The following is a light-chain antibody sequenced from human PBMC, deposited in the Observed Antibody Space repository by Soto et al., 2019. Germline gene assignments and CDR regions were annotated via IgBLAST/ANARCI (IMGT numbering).Light chain of an antibody. CDR2: DAS. Sequence: DIQMTQSPATLSASVEDRVTITCRASQSASTFLAWYQQKPGQAPKLLIYDASTLQSGVPSRFSASGSGTEFALTISGLQPDDFAVSYCQQYHRYAVTFGQATTV. CDR3: QQYHRYAVT. J-gene: IGKJ1*01. CDR1: QSASTF. V-gene: IGKV1-5*01.